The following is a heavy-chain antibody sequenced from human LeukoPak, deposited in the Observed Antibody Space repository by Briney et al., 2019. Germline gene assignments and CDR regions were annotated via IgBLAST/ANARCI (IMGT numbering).Heavy chain of an antibody. CDR2: IYYSGST. J-gene: IGHJ4*02. CDR3: ARFIVATNANFDY. CDR1: GGSISSYY. V-gene: IGHV4-59*01. D-gene: IGHD5-12*01. Sequence: SETLSLTCTVSGGSISSYYWSWIRQPPGKGLEWIGYIYYSGSTNYNPPLKSRVTISVDTSKNQFSLKLSSVTAADTAVYYCARFIVATNANFDYWGQGTLVTVSS.